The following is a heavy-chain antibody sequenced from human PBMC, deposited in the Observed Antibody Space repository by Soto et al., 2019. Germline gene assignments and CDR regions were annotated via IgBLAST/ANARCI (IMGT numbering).Heavy chain of an antibody. J-gene: IGHJ4*02. D-gene: IGHD6-13*01. Sequence: GSLRLSCAPSRFPFSSYAMSWVRQAPGKGLECVSAISGSVGSTYYADSVNGRFTSSKDNSKNTLYLQMNSLTAEDTAVYYCAGIAAAAPFDYWGQGTLVTVSS. CDR3: AGIAAAAPFDY. V-gene: IGHV3-23*01. CDR2: ISGSVGST. CDR1: RFPFSSYA.